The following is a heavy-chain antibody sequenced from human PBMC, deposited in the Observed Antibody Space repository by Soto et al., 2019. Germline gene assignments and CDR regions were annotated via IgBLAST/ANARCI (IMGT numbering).Heavy chain of an antibody. V-gene: IGHV3-48*01. Sequence: GGSLRLSCAASGFTSSSYSMNWVRQAPGKGLEWVSYISSSSSTIYYADSVKGRFTISRDNAKNSLYLQMNSLRAEDTAVYYCAKYKIAVAGQGYFDYWGQGTLVTVSS. CDR1: GFTSSSYS. J-gene: IGHJ4*02. CDR3: AKYKIAVAGQGYFDY. CDR2: ISSSSSTI. D-gene: IGHD6-19*01.